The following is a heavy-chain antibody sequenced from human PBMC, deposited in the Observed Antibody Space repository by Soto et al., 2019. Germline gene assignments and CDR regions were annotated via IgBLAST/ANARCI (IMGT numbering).Heavy chain of an antibody. CDR2: INPNSGGT. CDR1: GYTFTGYY. V-gene: IGHV1-2*02. Sequence: ASVKVSCTASGYTFTGYYMHWVRQAPGQGLEWMGWINPNSGGTNYAQKFQGRVTMTRDTSISTAYMELSRLRSDDTAVYYCAKPAPLRTMIVVIITTSIDDWGQGTLVTVSS. D-gene: IGHD3-22*01. J-gene: IGHJ4*02. CDR3: AKPAPLRTMIVVIITTSIDD.